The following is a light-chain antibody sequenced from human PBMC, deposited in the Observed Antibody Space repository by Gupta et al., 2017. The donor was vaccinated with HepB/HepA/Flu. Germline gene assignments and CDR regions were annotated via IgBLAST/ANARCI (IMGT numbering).Light chain of an antibody. CDR2: NNN. J-gene: IGLJ2*01. Sequence: QSVLSQPPSASGTPGQRVTISCSGSSSNIGSNDVNWYQPLPGTAPKLLIYNNNQRPSGVPARFSGSKSGTSASLAIRGLQAEDEADYYCAAWDDNLNGLGFGGGTKLTVL. V-gene: IGLV1-44*01. CDR1: SSNIGSND. CDR3: AAWDDNLNGLG.